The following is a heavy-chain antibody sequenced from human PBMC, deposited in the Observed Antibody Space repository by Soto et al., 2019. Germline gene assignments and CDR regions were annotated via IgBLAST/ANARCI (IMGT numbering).Heavy chain of an antibody. CDR2: IYYSGST. J-gene: IGHJ4*02. V-gene: IGHV4-59*01. CDR3: ARVIVGATTLFDY. CDR1: GGSISSYY. Sequence: PSETLSLTCTVSGGSISSYYWSWIRQPPGKGLEWIGYIYYSGSTNYNHSLKSRATISVDTYKNQFSLKMSSVTAADTAVYYCARVIVGATTLFDYWGQGTMVTVS. D-gene: IGHD1-26*01.